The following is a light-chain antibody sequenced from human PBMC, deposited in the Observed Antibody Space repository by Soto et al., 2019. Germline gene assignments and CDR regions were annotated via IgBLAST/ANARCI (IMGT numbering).Light chain of an antibody. V-gene: IGLV2-11*01. CDR1: SSDVGGYNY. J-gene: IGLJ1*01. CDR2: DVS. CDR3: CSYAGSYTYV. Sequence: QSALTQPRSVSGSPEQSVTISCTGTSSDVGGYNYVSWYQQNPGKAPKVMIYDVSKRPSGVPDRLSGSKSGNTASLTISGLQAEDEADYYCCSYAGSYTYVFGTGTKLTVL.